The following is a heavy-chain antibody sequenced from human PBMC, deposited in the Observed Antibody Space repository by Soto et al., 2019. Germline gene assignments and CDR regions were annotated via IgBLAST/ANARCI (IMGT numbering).Heavy chain of an antibody. J-gene: IGHJ4*02. V-gene: IGHV3-23*01. Sequence: EVQLLESGGGLVQPGGSLRLSCAASGFTFSSYAMSWVRQAPGKGLEWVSAISGSGGSTYYADSVKGRFTISRDNSKNTLYLQMNSLRAEDTDVYYCAKDPPRYCSSTSCYEGGSSDYWGQGTLVTVSS. CDR3: AKDPPRYCSSTSCYEGGSSDY. CDR1: GFTFSSYA. D-gene: IGHD2-2*01. CDR2: ISGSGGST.